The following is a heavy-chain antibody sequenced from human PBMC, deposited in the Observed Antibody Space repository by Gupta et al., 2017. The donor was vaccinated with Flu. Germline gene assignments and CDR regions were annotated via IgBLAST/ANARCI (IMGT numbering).Heavy chain of an antibody. Sequence: MHWVRQAPGKGLVWVSRINSDGNSRSYADSVKGRFTISRDNARNMLYLQMNSLRAEDTAVYYCVRDYGGNSDYWGQGTLVTVSS. V-gene: IGHV3-74*01. J-gene: IGHJ4*02. CDR3: VRDYGGNSDY. CDR2: INSDGNSR. D-gene: IGHD4-17*01.